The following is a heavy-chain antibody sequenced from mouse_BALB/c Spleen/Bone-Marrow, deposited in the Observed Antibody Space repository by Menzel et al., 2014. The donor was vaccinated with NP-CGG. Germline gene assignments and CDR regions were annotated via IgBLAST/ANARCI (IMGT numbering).Heavy chain of an antibody. Sequence: EVMLVESGGGLVQPGGSRKLSCAASGFTFSSFGMHWVRQAPEKGLEWVAYINSGSSTIYYADTVKGRFTISRDNPKNTLFLQMTSLRSEDTAMYYCTRGGNWDDFDYWGQGTPLAVSS. CDR3: TRGGNWDDFDY. CDR1: GFTFSSFG. V-gene: IGHV5-17*02. CDR2: INSGSSTI. J-gene: IGHJ2*01. D-gene: IGHD4-1*01.